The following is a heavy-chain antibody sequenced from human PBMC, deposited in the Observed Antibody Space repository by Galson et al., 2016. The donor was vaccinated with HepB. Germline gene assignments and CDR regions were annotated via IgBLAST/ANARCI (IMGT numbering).Heavy chain of an antibody. CDR1: TYSFTTYW. D-gene: IGHD3-10*01. Sequence: QSGAEVKEPGESLKISCKGSTYSFTTYWIGWVRQIPGKGLELMGIIWPGDSDTRYSPPFQGQVTISADKSFITAFLQWSSLKTSDTAMYDCEVGGANDAFDLWGQGTMVTVSS. CDR2: IWPGDSDT. CDR3: EVGGANDAFDL. J-gene: IGHJ3*01. V-gene: IGHV5-51*01.